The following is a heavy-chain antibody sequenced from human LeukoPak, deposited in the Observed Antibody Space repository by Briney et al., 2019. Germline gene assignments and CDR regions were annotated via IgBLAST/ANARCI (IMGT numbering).Heavy chain of an antibody. D-gene: IGHD5-24*01. CDR2: ISYDGSNK. CDR3: AKDLLIWLQEEAFDI. J-gene: IGHJ3*02. V-gene: IGHV3-30*18. CDR1: GFTFSSYG. Sequence: AGSLTLSCTVSGFTFSSYGMHWVRQAPGKGLEWVADISYDGSNKYYAASVKGRFTISRDNSKITLYLQMNSLRAEDTAVYYCAKDLLIWLQEEAFDIWGQGTMVTVSS.